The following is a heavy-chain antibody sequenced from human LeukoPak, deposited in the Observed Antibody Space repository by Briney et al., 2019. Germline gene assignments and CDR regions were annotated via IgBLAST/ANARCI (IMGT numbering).Heavy chain of an antibody. V-gene: IGHV4-61*08. J-gene: IGHJ4*02. CDR2: IYYSGST. Sequence: SQTLSLTCTVSGGSISSGGYLWSWIRQPPGKGLEWIGYIYYSGSTNYNPSLKSRVTISVDTSKNQFSLKLSSVTAADTAVYYCARARWDVDTAMVIKYYFDYWGQGTLVTVSS. CDR3: ARARWDVDTAMVIKYYFDY. D-gene: IGHD5-18*01. CDR1: GGSISSGGYL.